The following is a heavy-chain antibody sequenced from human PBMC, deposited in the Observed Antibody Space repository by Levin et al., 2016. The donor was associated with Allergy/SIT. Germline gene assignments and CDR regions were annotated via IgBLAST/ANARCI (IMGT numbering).Heavy chain of an antibody. CDR3: ASAGEVRGRRFIPNFDY. V-gene: IGHV4-31*02. Sequence: WIRQPPGKGLEWIGYIYYSGSTYYNPSLKSRVTMSVDTSKNQFSLKLNSVTAADTAVYYCASAGEVRGRRFIPNFDYWGQGTLVTVSS. D-gene: IGHD3-10*01. J-gene: IGHJ4*02. CDR2: IYYSGST.